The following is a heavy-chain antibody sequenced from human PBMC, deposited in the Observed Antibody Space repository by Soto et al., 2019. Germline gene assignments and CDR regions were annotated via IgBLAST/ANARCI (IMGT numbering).Heavy chain of an antibody. CDR3: ARSNVYDFWSGGYPIPDY. V-gene: IGHV4-59*01. J-gene: IGHJ4*02. Sequence: SETLSLTCTVSGGSISSYYWSWIRQPPGKGLEWIGYIYYSGSTNYNPSLKSRVTISVDTSKNQFSLKLSSVTAADTAVYYCARSNVYDFWSGGYPIPDYWGQGTLVTVSS. CDR1: GGSISSYY. D-gene: IGHD3-3*01. CDR2: IYYSGST.